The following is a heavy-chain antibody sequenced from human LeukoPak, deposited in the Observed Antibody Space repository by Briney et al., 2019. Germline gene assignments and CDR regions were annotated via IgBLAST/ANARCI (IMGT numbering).Heavy chain of an antibody. CDR2: TYYRSKWYN. CDR3: ARDYAEGYQLPRGGMDV. D-gene: IGHD2-2*01. V-gene: IGHV6-1*01. Sequence: SQTLSLTCAISGDSVSSNSAAWNWIRQSPSRGLEWLGRTYYRSKWYNDYAVSVKSRITINPDTSKNQFSLQLNSVTPEDTAVYYCARDYAEGYQLPRGGMDVWGQGTTVTVSS. J-gene: IGHJ6*02. CDR1: GDSVSSNSAA.